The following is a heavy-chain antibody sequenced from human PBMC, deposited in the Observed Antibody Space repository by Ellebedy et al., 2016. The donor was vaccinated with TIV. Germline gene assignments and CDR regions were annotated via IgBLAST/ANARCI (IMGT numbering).Heavy chain of an antibody. Sequence: ASVKVSCKASGYAFGGYYMDWVRQAPGQGLEWMGWINPTSGVPNYAQKFQGRITLTRDTSIDTAYMELNRLTYDDTAVYYCARDFFYGSGNYYPYYGMDVWGQGTTVTVSS. V-gene: IGHV1-2*02. CDR1: GYAFGGYY. CDR2: INPTSGVP. J-gene: IGHJ6*02. D-gene: IGHD3-10*01. CDR3: ARDFFYGSGNYYPYYGMDV.